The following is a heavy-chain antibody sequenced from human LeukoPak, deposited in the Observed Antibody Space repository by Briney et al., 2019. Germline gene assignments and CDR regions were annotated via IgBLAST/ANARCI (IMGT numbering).Heavy chain of an antibody. Sequence: SETLSLTCAVSGDSISNYYWSWIRQPPGKGLEWIAYIYYTGSANYNPSLKSRLTMSVDTSKNQFSLKLSSVTAADTAVYYCARYGDPIYYYYYYYMDVWGKGTTVTVSS. CDR1: GDSISNYY. CDR3: ARYGDPIYYYYYYYMDV. CDR2: IYYTGSA. J-gene: IGHJ6*03. D-gene: IGHD4-17*01. V-gene: IGHV4-59*01.